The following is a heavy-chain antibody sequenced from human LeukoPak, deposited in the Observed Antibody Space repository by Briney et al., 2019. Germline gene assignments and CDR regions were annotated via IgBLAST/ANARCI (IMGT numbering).Heavy chain of an antibody. CDR1: GFTFSSNA. CDR2: LYSGGDT. J-gene: IGHJ4*02. V-gene: IGHV3-66*02. CDR3: AMSGSYYSAAY. Sequence: GGSLRLSCAASGFTFSSNAMSWVRQAPGKGLEWVSVLYSGGDTYYADSVKGRFTISRDISRHTLYLQMNSLRDEDTAVYYCAMSGSYYSAAYWGQGTLVTVPS. D-gene: IGHD1-26*01.